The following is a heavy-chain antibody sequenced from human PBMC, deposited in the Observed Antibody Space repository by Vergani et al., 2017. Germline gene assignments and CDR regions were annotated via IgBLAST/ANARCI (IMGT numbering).Heavy chain of an antibody. CDR2: INHSGST. Sequence: QVQLQQWGAGLLKPSETLSLTCAVYGGSFSGYYWSWICQPPGKGLEWIGEINHSGSTNYNPSLKSRVTISVDTSKNQFSLKLSSVTAADTAVYYCARTYSSSWYGSWFDPWGQGTLVTVSS. D-gene: IGHD6-13*01. CDR3: ARTYSSSWYGSWFDP. V-gene: IGHV4-34*01. CDR1: GGSFSGYY. J-gene: IGHJ5*02.